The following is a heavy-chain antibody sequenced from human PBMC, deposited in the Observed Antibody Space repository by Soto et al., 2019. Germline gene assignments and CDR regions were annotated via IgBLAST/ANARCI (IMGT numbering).Heavy chain of an antibody. D-gene: IGHD6-13*01. Sequence: GSLRLSCAASGFTVSSYEMNWARQAPGKGLEYVSAISSNVGSTYYADSVKGRFTISRDNSKNTLYLQMSSLRAEDTAVYYCVNGASYSSSWLGYYYYYGMDVCGQGTTVTVSS. V-gene: IGHV3-64D*06. CDR1: GFTVSSYE. J-gene: IGHJ6*02. CDR2: ISSNVGST. CDR3: VNGASYSSSWLGYYYYYGMDV.